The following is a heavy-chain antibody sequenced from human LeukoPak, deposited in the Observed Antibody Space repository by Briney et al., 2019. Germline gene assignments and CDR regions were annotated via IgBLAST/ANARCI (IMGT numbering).Heavy chain of an antibody. D-gene: IGHD3-3*01. CDR2: ISYDGSNK. CDR3: ARGRALEYYGMDV. Sequence: GGSLRLSCAASGFTFSSYAMHWVRQAPGKGLEWVAVISYDGSNKYYADSVKGRFTISRDNSKNTLYLQMNSLRAEDTAVYYCARGRALEYYGMDVWGKGTTVTVSS. V-gene: IGHV3-30*04. CDR1: GFTFSSYA. J-gene: IGHJ6*04.